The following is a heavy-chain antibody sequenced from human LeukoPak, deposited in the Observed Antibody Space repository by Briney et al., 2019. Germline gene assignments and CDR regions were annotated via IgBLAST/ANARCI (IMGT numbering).Heavy chain of an antibody. CDR2: INHSGST. V-gene: IGHV4-34*01. Sequence: SETLSLTCAVYGGSFSGYYWSWIRQPPGKGLEWIGEINHSGSTYYNPSLKSRVTISVDTSKNQFSLKLSSVTAADTAVYYCARCRIVGATTFDYWGQGTLVTVSS. CDR1: GGSFSGYY. CDR3: ARCRIVGATTFDY. D-gene: IGHD1-26*01. J-gene: IGHJ4*02.